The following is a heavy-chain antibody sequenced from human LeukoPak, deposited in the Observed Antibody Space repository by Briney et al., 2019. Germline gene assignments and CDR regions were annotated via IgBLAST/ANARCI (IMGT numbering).Heavy chain of an antibody. CDR2: FHYSGTT. J-gene: IGHJ4*02. CDR1: GGSISTYY. Sequence: PSETLSLTCTVSGGSISTYYWSCIRQPPGKGLEWIGYFHYSGTTNYNPSLMSRVTISVDTSKNQFSLKLSSVTAADTAVYYCARVDANWGVVDYWSQGTLVTVSS. V-gene: IGHV4-59*01. D-gene: IGHD7-27*01. CDR3: ARVDANWGVVDY.